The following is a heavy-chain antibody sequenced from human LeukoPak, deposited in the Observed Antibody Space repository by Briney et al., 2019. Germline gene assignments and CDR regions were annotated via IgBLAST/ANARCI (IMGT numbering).Heavy chain of an antibody. Sequence: PGGSLRLSCAASGFTFSSYAMSWVRQAPGKGLEWVSAISGSGGSTYYADSVKGQFTISRDNSKNTLYLQMNSLRAEDTAVYYCAKTKSGYDFRGDFDYWGQGTLVTVSS. J-gene: IGHJ4*02. D-gene: IGHD5-12*01. CDR3: AKTKSGYDFRGDFDY. CDR2: ISGSGGST. V-gene: IGHV3-23*01. CDR1: GFTFSSYA.